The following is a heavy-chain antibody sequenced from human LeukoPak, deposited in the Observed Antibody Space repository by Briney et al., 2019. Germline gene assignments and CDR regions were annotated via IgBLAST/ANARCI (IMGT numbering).Heavy chain of an antibody. V-gene: IGHV3-23*01. CDR2: ISSGGGTT. Sequence: QPGRSLRLSCADSGFTFSTYAMNCVRQAPGKGLEWVASISSGGGTTYYADSVKGRFTISRDNSKNTLYLQMNSLRPEDTAMYYCANAVCTSSSCSGFYGMDVWGQGTTVAVSS. CDR1: GFTFSTYA. D-gene: IGHD2-2*01. J-gene: IGHJ6*02. CDR3: ANAVCTSSSCSGFYGMDV.